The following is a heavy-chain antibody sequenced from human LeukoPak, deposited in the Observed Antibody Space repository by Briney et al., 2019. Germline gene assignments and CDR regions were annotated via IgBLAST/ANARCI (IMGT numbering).Heavy chain of an antibody. Sequence: GGSLRLSCAASGFSVSTYWMSGVRQAPGTGLEWVANIKQDGSETYYVKSVKDRFTISRDNAKNSLYLQMSGLRAEDTAVYYCARVKRYTHAHGTDYWGQGTLVTVSS. V-gene: IGHV3-7*04. CDR1: GFSVSTYW. CDR3: ARVKRYTHAHGTDY. CDR2: IKQDGSET. J-gene: IGHJ4*02. D-gene: IGHD5-18*01.